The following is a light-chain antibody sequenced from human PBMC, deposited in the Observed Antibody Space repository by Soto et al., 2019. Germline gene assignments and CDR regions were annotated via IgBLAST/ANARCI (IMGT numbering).Light chain of an antibody. CDR3: QQYNNWPPYT. CDR2: GAS. Sequence: EIVMTQSPATLSVSPGERVTLSCRASQSVSSNLAWYQQKPGQAPRLLIYGASTRATGIPARFSGSGSGTEFTLTNSRLQSEDFAVYYCQQYNNWPPYTFGQGTKLEIK. J-gene: IGKJ2*01. CDR1: QSVSSN. V-gene: IGKV3-15*01.